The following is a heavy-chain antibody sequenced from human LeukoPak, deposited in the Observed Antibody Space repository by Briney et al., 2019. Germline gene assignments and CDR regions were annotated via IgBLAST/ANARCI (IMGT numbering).Heavy chain of an antibody. D-gene: IGHD6-19*01. CDR3: ARAVEQWLVPYYFDY. CDR2: IYHSGTT. CDR1: GYSISSVYY. Sequence: PSETLSLTCTVSGYSISSVYYWGWIRQPPGKGLEWIGSIYHSGTTYYNPSLKSRVTMSVDTSKNHFSLKLSSVTAADTAVYYCARAVEQWLVPYYFDYWGQGTLVTVSS. J-gene: IGHJ4*02. V-gene: IGHV4-38-2*02.